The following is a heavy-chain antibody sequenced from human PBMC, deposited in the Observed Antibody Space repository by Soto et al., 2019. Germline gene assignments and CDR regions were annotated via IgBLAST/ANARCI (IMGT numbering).Heavy chain of an antibody. D-gene: IGHD4-17*01. CDR1: GGSISSSSYY. CDR3: ARLPHYGDPKAAI. Sequence: SETLSLTCTVSGGSISSSSYYWGWIRQPSGKGLEWIGSIYYSGSTYYNPSLKSRVTISVDTSKNQFSLKLSSVTAADTAVYYCARLPHYGDPKAAIWGRGTLVTVSS. V-gene: IGHV4-39*01. J-gene: IGHJ4*02. CDR2: IYYSGST.